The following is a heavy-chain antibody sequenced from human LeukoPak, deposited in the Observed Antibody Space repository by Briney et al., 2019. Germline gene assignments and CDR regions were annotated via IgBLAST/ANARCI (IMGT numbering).Heavy chain of an antibody. J-gene: IGHJ4*02. CDR3: AKDISLRGYSYGNLDY. D-gene: IGHD5-18*01. CDR1: GFTFSSHA. CDR2: ISYDGSNK. V-gene: IGHV3-30*04. Sequence: GGSLRLSCAASGFTFSSHAMHWVRQAPGKGLEWVAVISYDGSNKYYADSVKGRFTISRDNAKNSLYLQMNSLRAEDTALYYCAKDISLRGYSYGNLDYWGQGTLVTVSS.